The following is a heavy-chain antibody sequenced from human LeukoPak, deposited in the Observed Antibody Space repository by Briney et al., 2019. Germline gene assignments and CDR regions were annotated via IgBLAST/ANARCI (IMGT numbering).Heavy chain of an antibody. CDR2: IYHSGST. Sequence: SETLSLTCTVSGYSISSGYYWGWIRQPPGKGLEWIGSIYHSGSTYYNPSLKSRVTISVDTSKNQFSLKLSSVTAADTAVYYRARDCDFWSGYYGGGGDYWGQGTLVTVSP. CDR1: GYSISSGYY. J-gene: IGHJ4*02. CDR3: ARDCDFWSGYYGGGGDY. V-gene: IGHV4-38-2*02. D-gene: IGHD3-3*01.